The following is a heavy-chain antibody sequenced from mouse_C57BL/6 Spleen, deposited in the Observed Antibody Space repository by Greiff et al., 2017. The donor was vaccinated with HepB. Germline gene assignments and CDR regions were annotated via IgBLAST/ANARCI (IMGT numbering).Heavy chain of an antibody. Sequence: VQLQQSGTVLARPGASVKMSCKTSGYTFTSYWMHWVKQRPGQGLEWIGAIYPGNSDTSYNQKFKGKAKLTAVTSASTAYMELSSLTNEDSAVYYCTRLLITTVVATNFDVWGTGTTVTVSS. CDR2: IYPGNSDT. CDR3: TRLLITTVVATNFDV. CDR1: GYTFTSYW. D-gene: IGHD1-1*01. J-gene: IGHJ1*03. V-gene: IGHV1-5*01.